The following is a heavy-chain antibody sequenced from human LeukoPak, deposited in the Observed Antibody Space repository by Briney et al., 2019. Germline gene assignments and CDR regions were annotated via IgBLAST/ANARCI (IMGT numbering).Heavy chain of an antibody. CDR1: GLTFRSHT. CDR2: ISYDGSKE. D-gene: IGHD2-2*02. Sequence: PGKSLRLSCAASGLTFRSHTMHWVRQAPGMGPEWVAAISYDGSKEYYAESVKGRFTISRDNSKDTLYLQMNSLRAEDTAVYYCARVVVAVSPAIHYHMDVWGKGTTVTVSS. J-gene: IGHJ6*03. CDR3: ARVVVAVSPAIHYHMDV. V-gene: IGHV3-30-3*01.